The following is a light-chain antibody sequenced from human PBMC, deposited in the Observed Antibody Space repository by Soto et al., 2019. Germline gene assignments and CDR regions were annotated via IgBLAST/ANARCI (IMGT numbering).Light chain of an antibody. CDR2: AAS. J-gene: IGKJ1*01. Sequence: MTQSPATLSASVADRVTITCRASQSIRRSLNWYQQKPGKAPKLLIYAASTLQSGVPSRFSGSGSGTDFTLTISCLQSEDFATYYCQQYYSYPQTFGQGTKVDIK. V-gene: IGKV1-39*01. CDR1: QSIRRS. CDR3: QQYYSYPQT.